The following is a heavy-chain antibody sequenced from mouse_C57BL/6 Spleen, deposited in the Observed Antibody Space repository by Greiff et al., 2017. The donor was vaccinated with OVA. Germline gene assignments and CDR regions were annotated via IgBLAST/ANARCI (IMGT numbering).Heavy chain of an antibody. J-gene: IGHJ4*01. CDR2: IDPSDSYT. CDR3: ARSITTLCAMDS. V-gene: IGHV1-50*01. CDR1: GYTFTSYW. D-gene: IGHD1-1*01. Sequence: QVQLQQPGAELVKPGASVKLSCKASGYTFTSYWMQWVKQRPGQGLEWIGEIDPSDSYTNYNQKFKGKATLTVDTSSSTAYMQLSSLPSEDSAVYYCARSITTLCAMDSWGQGTSVTVSS.